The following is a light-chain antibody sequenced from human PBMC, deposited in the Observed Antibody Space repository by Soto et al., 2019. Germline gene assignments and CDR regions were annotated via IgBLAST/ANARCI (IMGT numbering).Light chain of an antibody. CDR1: SSDVGGYVY. V-gene: IGLV2-11*01. J-gene: IGLJ1*01. CDR2: DVY. CDR3: CAYAGNSFD. Sequence: QSALTQPRSVSGSPGQSVTISCTGTSSDVGGYVYVSWYRQDPGKAPQPIIYDVYNRPSGVPDRFSGSKSGNTASLTVSGLQPEDEADYYCCAYAGNSFDFGTGTKVTVL.